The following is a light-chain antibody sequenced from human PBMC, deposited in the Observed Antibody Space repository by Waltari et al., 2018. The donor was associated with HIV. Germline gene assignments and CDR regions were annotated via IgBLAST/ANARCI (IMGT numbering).Light chain of an antibody. Sequence: DIVMTQSPDSPAVSLGERATFNCKSSQSILSTSKNKNYLAWYQQKPGQPPKLLIYWSSTRESGVPDRFSGSGSGTDFTLTINSLKAEDVAVYYCQQYYTSPYTFGQGTKLQI. CDR1: QSILSTSKNKNY. CDR3: QQYYTSPYT. V-gene: IGKV4-1*01. CDR2: WSS. J-gene: IGKJ2*01.